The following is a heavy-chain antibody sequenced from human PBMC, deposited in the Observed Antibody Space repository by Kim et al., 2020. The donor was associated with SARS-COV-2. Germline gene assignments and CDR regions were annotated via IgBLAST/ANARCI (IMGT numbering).Heavy chain of an antibody. CDR2: IIPILGIA. CDR1: GGTFSSYA. Sequence: VKVSCKASGGTFSSYAISWVRQAPGQGLEWMGRIIPILGIANYAQKFQGRVTITADKSTSTAYMELSSLRSEDTAVYYCARGSVPAAMRYYYYYMDVWGKGTTVTVSS. J-gene: IGHJ6*03. D-gene: IGHD2-2*01. CDR3: ARGSVPAAMRYYYYYMDV. V-gene: IGHV1-69*04.